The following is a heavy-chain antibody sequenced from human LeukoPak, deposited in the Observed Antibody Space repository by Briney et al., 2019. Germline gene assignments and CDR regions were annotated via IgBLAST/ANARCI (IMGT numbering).Heavy chain of an antibody. J-gene: IGHJ4*02. CDR3: AKDRENTNGYILNY. Sequence: PGGSLRLSCAASGFTFSSYAMSWVRQAAGKGLEWVAFIGFDGSDKHYAHSVKGRFTISRDDSKNTLYLQMDSLRSEDTAVYYCAKDRENTNGYILNYWGQGTLVTVPS. CDR1: GFTFSSYA. CDR2: IGFDGSDK. D-gene: IGHD5-24*01. V-gene: IGHV3-30*02.